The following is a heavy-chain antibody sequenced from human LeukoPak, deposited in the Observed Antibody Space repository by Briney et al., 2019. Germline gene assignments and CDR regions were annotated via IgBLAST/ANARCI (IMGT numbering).Heavy chain of an antibody. CDR3: ASIRGYYGSGSFQTSDY. Sequence: GGSLRLSCAASGFTFSSYAMHWVRQAPGKGLEYVSTISDNGGSTFYANSVKGRFTISRDNAKNTLYLQMNSLRAEDTAVYYCASIRGYYGSGSFQTSDYWGQGTLVTVSS. J-gene: IGHJ4*02. V-gene: IGHV3-64*01. CDR2: ISDNGGST. D-gene: IGHD3-10*01. CDR1: GFTFSSYA.